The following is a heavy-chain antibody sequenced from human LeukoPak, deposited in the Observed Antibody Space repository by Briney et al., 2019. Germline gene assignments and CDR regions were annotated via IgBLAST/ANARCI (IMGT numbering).Heavy chain of an antibody. J-gene: IGHJ3*02. CDR3: VRHYYDSSGWSFDM. V-gene: IGHV3-7*01. CDR2: IKHDGSET. Sequence: GGSLRLSCAASGFTYSVYWMGWVRQAPGKGLEWVADIKHDGSETYHVDFVKGRFTISRDNAESSLYLQMNSLRAEDTALYYCVRHYYDSSGWSFDMWGQGTMVTVSP. CDR1: GFTYSVYW. D-gene: IGHD3-22*01.